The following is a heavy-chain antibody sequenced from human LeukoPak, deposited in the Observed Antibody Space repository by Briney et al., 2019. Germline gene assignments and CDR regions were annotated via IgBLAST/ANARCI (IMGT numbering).Heavy chain of an antibody. CDR1: GFTFSSYT. J-gene: IGHJ4*02. CDR3: AREIYGDYGFDY. Sequence: GGSLRLSCAASGFTFSSYTTHWIRQAPGKGLEWVSSISGGSYTYHADSMKGRFTISRDNAKNSVYLQMNSLRAEDTAVYYCAREIYGDYGFDYWGQGILVTVSS. V-gene: IGHV3-21*01. CDR2: ISGGSYT. D-gene: IGHD4-17*01.